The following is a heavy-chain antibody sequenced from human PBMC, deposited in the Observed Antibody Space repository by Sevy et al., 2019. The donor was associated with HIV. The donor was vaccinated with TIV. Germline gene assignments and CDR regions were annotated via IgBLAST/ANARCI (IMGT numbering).Heavy chain of an antibody. J-gene: IGHJ6*02. CDR2: IYYSGST. CDR3: ARDRIVGATSFYYYYGMDV. CDR1: GGSISSYY. D-gene: IGHD1-26*01. V-gene: IGHV4-59*13. Sequence: SETLSLTCTVSGGSISSYYWSWIRQPPGKGLEWIGYIYYSGSTNYNPSLKSRVTISVDTSKNQFSLKLSSVTAADTAVYYCARDRIVGATSFYYYYGMDVWGQGTTVTV.